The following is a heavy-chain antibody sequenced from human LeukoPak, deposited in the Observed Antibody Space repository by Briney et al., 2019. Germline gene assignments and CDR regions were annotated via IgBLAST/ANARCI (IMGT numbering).Heavy chain of an antibody. Sequence: PGGSLRLSCAASGFTFSSYGMHWVRQAPGKGLEWVAVISYDGSNKYYADSVKGRFTISRDNSKNTPYLQMNSLRAEDTAVYYCAKDCFARITMMGHYYYGMDVWGQGTTVTVSS. V-gene: IGHV3-30*18. CDR3: AKDCFARITMMGHYYYGMDV. J-gene: IGHJ6*02. D-gene: IGHD3-22*01. CDR1: GFTFSSYG. CDR2: ISYDGSNK.